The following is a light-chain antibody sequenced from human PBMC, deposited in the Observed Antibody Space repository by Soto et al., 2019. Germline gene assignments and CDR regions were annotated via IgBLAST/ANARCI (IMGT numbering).Light chain of an antibody. CDR2: NVN. CDR1: SSDVGNYNY. J-gene: IGLJ1*01. V-gene: IGLV2-14*01. Sequence: QSVLTQSAYVSGSPGQSITISCTGTSSDVGNYNYVSWYQQHPGEVPKLIIFNVNTRPSGVSNRFSGSKSGNTASLTISGLQAEDEADYYCSLFTSSTTYVFGTGTKVTVL. CDR3: SLFTSSTTYV.